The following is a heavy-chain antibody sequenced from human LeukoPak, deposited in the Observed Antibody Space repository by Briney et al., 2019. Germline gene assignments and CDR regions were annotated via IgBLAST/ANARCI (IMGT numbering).Heavy chain of an antibody. J-gene: IGHJ4*02. CDR2: ISGSGVTT. CDR1: GFTFSSYA. Sequence: GGSLRLSCAASGFTFSSYAMSWVRRAPGKGLEWVSGISGSGVTTYYADSVKGRFTISRDNSKNTLYLQMNSLRAEDTAIYYCAKDPRYSSGWDYWGQGTLVTVSS. V-gene: IGHV3-23*01. D-gene: IGHD6-19*01. CDR3: AKDPRYSSGWDY.